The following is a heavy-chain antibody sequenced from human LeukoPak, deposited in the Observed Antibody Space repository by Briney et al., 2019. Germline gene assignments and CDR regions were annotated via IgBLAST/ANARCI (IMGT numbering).Heavy chain of an antibody. Sequence: PAGGSLRLSCSASGFTFSSYAMHWVRQAPGKGLEYVSAISSNGGSTYYADSVKGRFTISRDNSKNTLLLQMSSLRAEGTALYYCVKTGGDYVWGSYFHWGQGTLVTVSS. J-gene: IGHJ4*02. V-gene: IGHV3-64D*09. CDR3: VKTGGDYVWGSYFH. CDR2: ISSNGGST. D-gene: IGHD3-16*01. CDR1: GFTFSSYA.